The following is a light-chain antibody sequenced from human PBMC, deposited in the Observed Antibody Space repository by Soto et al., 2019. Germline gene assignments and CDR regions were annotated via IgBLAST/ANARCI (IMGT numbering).Light chain of an antibody. V-gene: IGKV1-39*01. CDR3: QESYTSPAVS. CDR2: AAS. CDR1: QSIRSY. Sequence: DIQMTQSPSTLSGSVGDRVTITCRASQSIRSYLAWYQQKPGKAPKLLIYAASTLQSGVPSRFSGSGSGTEFTLTISSLQAEDFATYFCQESYTSPAVSFGGGTKVDI. J-gene: IGKJ4*01.